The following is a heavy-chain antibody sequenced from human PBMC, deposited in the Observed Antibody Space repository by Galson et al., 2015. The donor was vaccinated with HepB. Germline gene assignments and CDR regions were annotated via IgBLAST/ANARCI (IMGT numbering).Heavy chain of an antibody. CDR2: ISAYNGNT. CDR3: ARDGRYSGYDATFYFDY. J-gene: IGHJ4*02. D-gene: IGHD5-12*01. Sequence: SVKVSCKASGYTFTSYGISWVRQAPGQGLEWMGWISAYNGNTNYAQKLQGRVTMTTDTSTSTAYMELRSLRSDDTAVYYCARDGRYSGYDATFYFDYWGQGTLVTVSS. CDR1: GYTFTSYG. V-gene: IGHV1-18*01.